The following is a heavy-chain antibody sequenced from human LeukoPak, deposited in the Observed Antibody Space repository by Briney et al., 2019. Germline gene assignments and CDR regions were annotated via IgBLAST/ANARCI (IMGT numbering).Heavy chain of an antibody. Sequence: GGSLRLSCAASGFTFSNYGMHWVRRAPGKGLEWVAVISYDGSNKYYADSVKGRFTISRDNSKNTLYLQMNSLRAEDTAVYYYAKDQCSSTSCYSFDYWGQGTLVTVSS. D-gene: IGHD2-2*01. CDR1: GFTFSNYG. J-gene: IGHJ4*02. CDR2: ISYDGSNK. V-gene: IGHV3-30*18. CDR3: AKDQCSSTSCYSFDY.